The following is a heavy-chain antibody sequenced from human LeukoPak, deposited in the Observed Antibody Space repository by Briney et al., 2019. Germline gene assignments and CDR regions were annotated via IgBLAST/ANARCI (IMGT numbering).Heavy chain of an antibody. CDR2: INPNSGGT. J-gene: IGHJ4*02. CDR3: ARLLNSEDYFDY. D-gene: IGHD1-14*01. Sequence: ASGKVSCKASGYTFTGYYMHWVRQAPGQGLEWMGWINPNSGGTNYAQKFQGRVTMTRDTSISTAYMELSRLRSDDTAVYYCARLLNSEDYFDYWGQGTLVTVSS. V-gene: IGHV1-2*02. CDR1: GYTFTGYY.